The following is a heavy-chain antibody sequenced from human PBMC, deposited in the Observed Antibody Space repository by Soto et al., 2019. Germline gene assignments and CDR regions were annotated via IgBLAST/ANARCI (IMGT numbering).Heavy chain of an antibody. CDR3: ARGSGYCSSTSCPGGDGYYMDV. J-gene: IGHJ6*03. D-gene: IGHD2-2*01. Sequence: HPGGSLRLSCAASGFTFSSYGMHWVRQAPGKGLEWVAVIWYDGSNKYYADSVKGRFTISRDNSKNTLYLQMNSLRAEDTAVYYCARGSGYCSSTSCPGGDGYYMDVWGKGTTVTVSS. CDR2: IWYDGSNK. V-gene: IGHV3-33*01. CDR1: GFTFSSYG.